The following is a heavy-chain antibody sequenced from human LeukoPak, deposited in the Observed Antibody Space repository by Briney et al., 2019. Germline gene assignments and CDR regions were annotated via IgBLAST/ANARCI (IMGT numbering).Heavy chain of an antibody. CDR1: GFTFGDYA. J-gene: IGHJ4*02. Sequence: GGSLRLSCTAPGFTFGDYAMSWFRQAPGKGLEWVGFIRSKAYGGTTEYAASVKGRFTISRDDSKSIAYLQMNSLKTEDTAVYYCTRDLLGYSSSWYGYYFDYWGQGTLVTVSS. CDR3: TRDLLGYSSSWYGYYFDY. V-gene: IGHV3-49*03. D-gene: IGHD6-13*01. CDR2: IRSKAYGGTT.